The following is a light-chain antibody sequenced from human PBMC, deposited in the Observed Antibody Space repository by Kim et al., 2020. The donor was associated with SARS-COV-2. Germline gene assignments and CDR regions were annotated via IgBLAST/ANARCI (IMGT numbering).Light chain of an antibody. Sequence: ASVWDRVTCTVQTWQGICNWLSWHQQKPGTAPKLLIFTASTLQCGVLSRFRVSVSKIDVTLSTRVLKSEHFATYYCQQANISPFTFVPGTKVDIK. V-gene: IGKV1D-12*01. CDR3: QQANISPFT. CDR2: TAS. J-gene: IGKJ3*01. CDR1: QGICNW.